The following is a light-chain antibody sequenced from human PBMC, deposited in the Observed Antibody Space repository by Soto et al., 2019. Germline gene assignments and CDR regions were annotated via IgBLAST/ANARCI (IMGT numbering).Light chain of an antibody. V-gene: IGLV2-14*01. J-gene: IGLJ1*01. CDR1: SSDVGGYNF. Sequence: QSALTQPASVSGSPGQSITISCTGTSSDVGGYNFVSWYQQLPGKAPKLIIYQVSNRPSGISNRFSGSKSGNTASLTISGLQAEDECDYYCSSYARSSSDVFGIGTKLTVL. CDR2: QVS. CDR3: SSYARSSSDV.